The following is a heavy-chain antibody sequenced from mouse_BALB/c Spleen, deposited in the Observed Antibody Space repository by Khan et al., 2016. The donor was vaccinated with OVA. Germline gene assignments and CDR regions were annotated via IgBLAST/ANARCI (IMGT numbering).Heavy chain of an antibody. J-gene: IGHJ4*01. V-gene: IGHV2-6-1*01. D-gene: IGHD2-10*01. CDR3: ARQPYYHYNIMDY. Sequence: QVQLKESVPGLVAPSQSLSITCTISGFSLTNYGVHWVRQPPGKGLEWLVVIWSDGSTTYNSALKSRLTISKDNSESQVFLKMNSLQTDDTAMYFCARQPYYHYNIMDYWGQGTSVTVSS. CDR2: IWSDGST. CDR1: GFSLTNYG.